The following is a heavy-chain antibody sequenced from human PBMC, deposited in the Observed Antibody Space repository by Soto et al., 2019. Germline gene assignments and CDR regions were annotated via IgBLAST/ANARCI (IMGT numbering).Heavy chain of an antibody. CDR1: GGSISSYY. CDR3: ARVPYSSSWPYYYYYMDV. D-gene: IGHD6-13*01. J-gene: IGHJ6*03. CDR2: IYYSGST. V-gene: IGHV4-59*01. Sequence: QVQLQESGPGLVKPSETLSLTCTVSGGSISSYYWSWIRQPPGKGLEWIGYIYYSGSTNYNPSLKSRVTISVDTSKKQFSLKLSSVTAADTAVYYCARVPYSSSWPYYYYYMDVWGKGTTVTVSS.